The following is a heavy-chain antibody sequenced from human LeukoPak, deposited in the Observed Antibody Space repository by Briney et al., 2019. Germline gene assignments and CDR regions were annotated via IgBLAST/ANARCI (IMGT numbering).Heavy chain of an antibody. Sequence: PGGSLRLSCAASGFTFSSYAMSWVRQAPGKGLGWVPAISGSGGSTYYADSVKGRFTISRDNSKNTLYLQMNSLRAEDTAVYYCAKRSGIAVDRYFDYWGQGTLVTVSS. J-gene: IGHJ4*02. D-gene: IGHD6-19*01. CDR1: GFTFSSYA. V-gene: IGHV3-23*01. CDR2: ISGSGGST. CDR3: AKRSGIAVDRYFDY.